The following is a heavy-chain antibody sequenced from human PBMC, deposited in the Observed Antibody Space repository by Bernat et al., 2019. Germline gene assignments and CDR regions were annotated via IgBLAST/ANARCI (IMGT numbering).Heavy chain of an antibody. V-gene: IGHV3-30*03. CDR1: GFTFSSYG. J-gene: IGHJ4*02. CDR2: ISYDGSNK. Sequence: QVQLVESGGGVVQPGRSLRLSCAASGFTFSSYGMHWVRQAPGKGLEWVAVISYDGSNKYYADSVKGRFTISRDNSKNTLYLQMNSLRAEDTAVYYCAGAPISPATPHFDYWGQGTLVTVSS. CDR3: AGAPISPATPHFDY.